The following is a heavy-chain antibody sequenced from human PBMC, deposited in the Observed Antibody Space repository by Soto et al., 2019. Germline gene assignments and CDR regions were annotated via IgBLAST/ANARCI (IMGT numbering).Heavy chain of an antibody. CDR1: GFTFSSYG. J-gene: IGHJ4*02. CDR3: ARDWAGYSGYDPLDY. CDR2: IWYDGSNK. Sequence: GGSLRLSCAASGFTFSSYGMHWVRQAPGKGLEWVAVIWYDGSNKYYADSVKGRFTISRDNSKNTLYLQMNSLRAEDTAVYYCARDWAGYSGYDPLDYWGQGTLVTVSS. V-gene: IGHV3-33*01. D-gene: IGHD5-12*01.